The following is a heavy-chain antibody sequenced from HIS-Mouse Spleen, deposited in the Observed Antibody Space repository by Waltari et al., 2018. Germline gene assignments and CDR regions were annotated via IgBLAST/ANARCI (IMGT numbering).Heavy chain of an antibody. D-gene: IGHD2-8*02. Sequence: EVQLVESGGGLVKPGGSLRLSCAASGFTFSSYSMNWVRQAPGKGLGWVSSISSSSSYIYYADSVKGRFTISRDNAKNSLYLQMNSLRAEDTAVYYCARGLGINLLGSFDLWGRGTLVTVSS. CDR1: GFTFSSYS. CDR2: ISSSSSYI. J-gene: IGHJ2*01. CDR3: ARGLGINLLGSFDL. V-gene: IGHV3-21*01.